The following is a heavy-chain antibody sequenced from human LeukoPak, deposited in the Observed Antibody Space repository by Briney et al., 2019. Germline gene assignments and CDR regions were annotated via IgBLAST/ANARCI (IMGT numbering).Heavy chain of an antibody. J-gene: IGHJ4*02. V-gene: IGHV1-18*01. D-gene: IGHD3-9*01. CDR3: ARGGDGDILTGLVFDY. CDR2: ISAYNGNT. CDR1: GYRFTSYG. Sequence: ASVKVSFKASGYRFTSYGISWVRQAPGQGLEWMGWISAYNGNTNYAQKLQGGVTMTTDTSTSTAYMELRSLRSDDTAVYYCARGGDGDILTGLVFDYWGQGTLVTVSS.